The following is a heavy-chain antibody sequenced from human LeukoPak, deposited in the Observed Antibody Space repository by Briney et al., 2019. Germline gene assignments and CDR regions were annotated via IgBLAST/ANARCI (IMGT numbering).Heavy chain of an antibody. D-gene: IGHD4-17*01. Sequence: GRSLRLSCTASGFTFSNFGMHWVRQAPGKGLEWVAVIWYDGSNKYYADSVKGRFTISRDSSKNTLYLQMNSLRVEDTAVYYCARGDGTATTDYWGQGTSVTVSS. CDR2: IWYDGSNK. J-gene: IGHJ4*02. CDR1: GFTFSNFG. V-gene: IGHV3-33*01. CDR3: ARGDGTATTDY.